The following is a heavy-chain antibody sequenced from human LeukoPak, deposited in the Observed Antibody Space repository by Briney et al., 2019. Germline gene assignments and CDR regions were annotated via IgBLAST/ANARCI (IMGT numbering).Heavy chain of an antibody. Sequence: PGGSLRLSCGASGFTVSSNYMSWGRQAPGKGLDWDSLIYSDGSTYYADSVKGRFSISRHNSKNTLYLQMNSLRAEDTAVYYCAISSSGDNVYYYGMDVWGQGTTVTVSS. J-gene: IGHJ6*02. CDR1: GFTVSSNY. V-gene: IGHV3-53*04. D-gene: IGHD6-25*01. CDR2: IYSDGST. CDR3: AISSSGDNVYYYGMDV.